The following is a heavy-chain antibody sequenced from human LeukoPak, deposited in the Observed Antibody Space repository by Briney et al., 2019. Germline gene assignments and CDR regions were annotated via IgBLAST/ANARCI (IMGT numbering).Heavy chain of an antibody. V-gene: IGHV3-30-3*01. CDR1: GFTFSSYA. CDR3: ARDLLRLYDIVVVPEGFDI. CDR2: ISYDGSNK. J-gene: IGHJ3*02. Sequence: PGGSLRLSCAASGFTFSSYAMHWVRQAPGKGLEWVAVISYDGSNKYYADSVKGRFTISRDNSKNTLYLQMNSLRAEDTAVYYCARDLLRLYDIVVVPEGFDIWGQGTMATVSS. D-gene: IGHD2-2*01.